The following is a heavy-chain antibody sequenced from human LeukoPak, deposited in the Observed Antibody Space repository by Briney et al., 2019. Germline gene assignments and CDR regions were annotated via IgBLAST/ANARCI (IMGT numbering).Heavy chain of an antibody. CDR3: AKYGNSGWVIDN. J-gene: IGHJ4*02. V-gene: IGHV4-59*08. CDR1: GGSMGSNY. D-gene: IGHD6-19*01. CDR2: IYCTGGT. Sequence: RWETLSLTCTVSGGSMGSNYWTWIRQPPGKGLEYIGYIYCTGGTNYNPPLKSRVTISVDTSKNQFSLKLTSVTAADTAVYFCAKYGNSGWVIDNWGQGTLVTVSS.